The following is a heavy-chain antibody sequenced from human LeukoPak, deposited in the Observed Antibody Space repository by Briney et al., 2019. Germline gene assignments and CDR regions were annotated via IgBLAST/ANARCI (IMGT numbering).Heavy chain of an antibody. CDR1: GFTFGDYA. J-gene: IGHJ4*02. V-gene: IGHV3-49*05. CDR2: IRSKAYGGTT. D-gene: IGHD6-19*01. Sequence: NPGGSLRLSCTASGFTFGDYAMSWFRQAPGKGLEWVGFIRSKAYGGTTEYAASVKGRFTISRDDSKSIAYLQMNSLRAEDTAVYYCAKDPWTIQNSGAALFDYWGQGTLVTVSS. CDR3: AKDPWTIQNSGAALFDY.